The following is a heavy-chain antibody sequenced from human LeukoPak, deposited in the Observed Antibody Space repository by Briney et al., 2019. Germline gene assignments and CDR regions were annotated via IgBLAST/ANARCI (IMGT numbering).Heavy chain of an antibody. Sequence: GASLQISCEGSGSIFTSYWIGWVRPLPGKVLDWMGIIYPGDSDTRYSPSFQGQVTISADKSISTAYLQWSSLKASDTAMYYCARHIAAAGYYFDYWGQGTLVTVSS. V-gene: IGHV5-51*01. D-gene: IGHD6-13*01. CDR3: ARHIAAAGYYFDY. CDR1: GSIFTSYW. CDR2: IYPGDSDT. J-gene: IGHJ4*02.